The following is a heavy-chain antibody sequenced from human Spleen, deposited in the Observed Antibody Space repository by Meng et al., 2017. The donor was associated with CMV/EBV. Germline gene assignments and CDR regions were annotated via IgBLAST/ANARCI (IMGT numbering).Heavy chain of an antibody. Sequence: SETLSLTCSVSGDSIGTYYWSWIRQPPGKGLEWIGYIYFSGSTNYNPSLKSRVTMSVDTSKNQLSLKLSSVTAADTAVYYCARSWGSSPSFLDYWGQGTLVTVSS. CDR2: IYFSGST. CDR3: ARSWGSSPSFLDY. V-gene: IGHV4-59*01. CDR1: GDSIGTYY. D-gene: IGHD7-27*01. J-gene: IGHJ4*02.